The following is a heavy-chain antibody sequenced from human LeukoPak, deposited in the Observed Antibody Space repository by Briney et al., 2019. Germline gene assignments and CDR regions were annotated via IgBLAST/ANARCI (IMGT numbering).Heavy chain of an antibody. CDR1: GGSFSGYY. J-gene: IGHJ5*02. Sequence: PSETLSLTCAVYGGSFSGYYWSWIRQPPGKGLEWIGEINHSGSTNYNPSLKSRVTISVDTSKNQFSLKLSSVTAADTAVYYCARPVPINWFDPWGQGTLVTVSS. CDR3: ARPVPINWFDP. CDR2: INHSGST. V-gene: IGHV4-34*01.